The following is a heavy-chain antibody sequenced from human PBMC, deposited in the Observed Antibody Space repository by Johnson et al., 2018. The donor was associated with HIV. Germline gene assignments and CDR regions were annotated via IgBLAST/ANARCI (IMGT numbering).Heavy chain of an antibody. CDR3: ASPGTVVTGLAFDI. V-gene: IGHV3-30*03. J-gene: IGHJ3*02. CDR1: GLTISDNY. CDR2: ISYDGSNK. Sequence: QMQLVESGGGLVQPGGSLRLSCAASGLTISDNYMSWVRQAPGKGLEWVAVISYDGSNKYYADSVKGRFTISRDNSKNTLYLQMNSLRAEDTAVYYCASPGTVVTGLAFDIWGQGTLVTVSS. D-gene: IGHD4-23*01.